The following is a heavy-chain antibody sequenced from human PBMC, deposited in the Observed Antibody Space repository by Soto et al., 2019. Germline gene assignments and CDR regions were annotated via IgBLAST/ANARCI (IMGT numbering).Heavy chain of an antibody. CDR3: ARSGCYDPFDI. Sequence: SETLSLTCTVFGGSISNGGYSWSWVRQGPGRDLEWIGYISHSENTYFHPSFKSRLTISIDRTKNQFSLNLSSVTAAAMADYFCARSGCYDPFDIWGQGTLVTVSS. J-gene: IGHJ3*02. CDR1: GGSISNGGYS. CDR2: ISHSENT. V-gene: IGHV4-30-2*01. D-gene: IGHD6-19*01.